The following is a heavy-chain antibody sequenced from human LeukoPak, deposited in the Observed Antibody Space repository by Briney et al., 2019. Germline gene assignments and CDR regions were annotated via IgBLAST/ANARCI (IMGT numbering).Heavy chain of an antibody. D-gene: IGHD6-19*01. CDR2: VHNRGIT. Sequence: SETLSLTCTVSDGSIGSHYWSWIRQPAGRGLEWIGRVHNRGITNYNPSLKSRVTISVDTSKNQFSLKLSSVTAADTAVYYCARFGGSSGLDYWGQGTLVTVSS. CDR1: DGSIGSHY. V-gene: IGHV4-4*07. CDR3: ARFGGSSGLDY. J-gene: IGHJ4*02.